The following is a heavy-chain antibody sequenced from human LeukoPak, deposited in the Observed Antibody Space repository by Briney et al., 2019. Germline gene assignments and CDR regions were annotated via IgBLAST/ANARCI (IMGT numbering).Heavy chain of an antibody. D-gene: IGHD3-10*01. CDR1: GYTFTSYG. CDR2: IHPRSGET. CDR3: ARDGEYGTGSYYRGCFDY. Sequence: RASVKVSCKGSGYTFTSYGISWVRQAPGQGLEWMGWIHPRSGETNYAYKFRGRVTMTRDTSISTTYMDLGSLGSDDTAVYYCARDGEYGTGSYYRGCFDYWGQGTLVTVSS. J-gene: IGHJ4*02. V-gene: IGHV1-2*02.